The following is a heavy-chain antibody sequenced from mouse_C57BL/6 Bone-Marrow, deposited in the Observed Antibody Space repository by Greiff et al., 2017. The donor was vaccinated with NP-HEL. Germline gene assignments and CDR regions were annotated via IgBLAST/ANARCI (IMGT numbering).Heavy chain of an antibody. V-gene: IGHV1-80*01. D-gene: IGHD1-1*01. CDR2: CYLGFGET. J-gene: IGHJ1*03. CDR1: GYAVRSYW. Sequence: VQLQQSGAALVKPGASVKLSCKASGYAVRSYWVNWVKQRPGKGLDGIGHCYLGFGETHSTGTFKGKAALTADKYSSTAYMQLSSRTAEDSAVYYWARGLHSSSSEEWGKGPTVTVSS. CDR3: ARGLHSSSSEE.